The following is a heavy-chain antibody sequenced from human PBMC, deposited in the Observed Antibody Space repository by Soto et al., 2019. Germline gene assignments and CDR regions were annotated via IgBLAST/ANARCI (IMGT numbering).Heavy chain of an antibody. CDR3: AKNGQPPYYYYGLDV. CDR1: GYSFNSYG. Sequence: ASVKVSCKASGYSFNSYGISWVRQAPGQGLEWMGWISGYNGDTNYAQKFQGRVSMTIDTSTTTAYMELRSLTSDDTAVYYCAKNGQPPYYYYGLDVWGQGTKVTVSS. D-gene: IGHD2-8*01. CDR2: ISGYNGDT. J-gene: IGHJ6*02. V-gene: IGHV1-18*01.